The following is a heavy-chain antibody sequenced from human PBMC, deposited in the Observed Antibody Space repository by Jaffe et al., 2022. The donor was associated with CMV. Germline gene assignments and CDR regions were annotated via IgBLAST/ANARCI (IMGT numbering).Heavy chain of an antibody. Sequence: EVQLVESGGGLIQPGGSLRLSCAASGFTVSSNYMSWVRQAPGKGLEWVSVIYSGGSTYYADSVKGRFTISRDNSKNTLYLQMNSLRAEDTAVYYCARDMYCSSTSCPHYYYYYGMDVWGQGTTVTVSS. J-gene: IGHJ6*02. CDR1: GFTVSSNY. CDR2: IYSGGST. V-gene: IGHV3-53*01. CDR3: ARDMYCSSTSCPHYYYYYGMDV. D-gene: IGHD2-2*01.